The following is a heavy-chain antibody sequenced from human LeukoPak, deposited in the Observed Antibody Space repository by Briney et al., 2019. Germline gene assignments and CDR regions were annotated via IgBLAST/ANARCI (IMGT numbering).Heavy chain of an antibody. V-gene: IGHV3-23*01. Sequence: PGGSLRLSCAASGFTFSSYSMNWVRQAPGKGLEWVSPISSGDSTYYADSVKGRFTISRDNSKNTLFLQLNSLRAEDTAVYYCASERRTFWYFDLWGRGTLVTVSS. D-gene: IGHD2/OR15-2a*01. CDR3: ASERRTFWYFDL. CDR1: GFTFSSYS. CDR2: ISSGDST. J-gene: IGHJ2*01.